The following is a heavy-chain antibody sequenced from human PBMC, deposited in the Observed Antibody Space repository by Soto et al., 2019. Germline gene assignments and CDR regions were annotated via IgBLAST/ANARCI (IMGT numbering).Heavy chain of an antibody. Sequence: QVQLEQSGAEVKKTGSSVKVSCKASGGTVSNYVINWVRQAPGQGLEWMGQTMPTFGAANYAQKFQGRLSLTADESKSTAYMELSSLRSEDTDVYCCENGWARRFEPWCQETLVTVSS. CDR2: TMPTFGAA. V-gene: IGHV1-69*12. CDR1: GGTVSNYV. D-gene: IGHD6-25*01. CDR3: ENGWARRFEP. J-gene: IGHJ5*02.